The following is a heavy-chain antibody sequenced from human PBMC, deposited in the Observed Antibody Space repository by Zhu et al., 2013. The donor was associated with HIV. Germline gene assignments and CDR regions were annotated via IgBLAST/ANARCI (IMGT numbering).Heavy chain of an antibody. D-gene: IGHD1-26*01. Sequence: QVQLVQSGAEVKKPGASVRVSCSSSGYTFTDYDINWVRQAPGQGLEWMGGIIPMFGTANYAQKFQGRVTMTTDTSTSTAYMELRSLRSDDTAVYYCAKEITRGATGGVGVDYWGQGTLVTVSS. CDR2: IIPMFGTA. J-gene: IGHJ4*01. CDR3: AKEITRGATGGVGVDY. V-gene: IGHV1-69*06. CDR1: GYTFTDYD.